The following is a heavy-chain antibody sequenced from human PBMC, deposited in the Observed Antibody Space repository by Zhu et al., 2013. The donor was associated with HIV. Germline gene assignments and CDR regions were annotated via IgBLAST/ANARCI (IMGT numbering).Heavy chain of an antibody. CDR3: ARDGVAVAGTWWFDP. CDR1: GYTFTSYY. Sequence: QVQLVQSGAEVKKPGASVKVSCKASGYTFTSYYMHWVRQAPGQGLEWMGIINPSGGSTSYAQKFQGRVTMTRDTSTSTVYMELSSLRSEDTAVYYCARDGVAVAGTWWFDPWGQGTLVTVSS. J-gene: IGHJ5*02. CDR2: INPSGGST. D-gene: IGHD6-19*01. V-gene: IGHV1-46*01.